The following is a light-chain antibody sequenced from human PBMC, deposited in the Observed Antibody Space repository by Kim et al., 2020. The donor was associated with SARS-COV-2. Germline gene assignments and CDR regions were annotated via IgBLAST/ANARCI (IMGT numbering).Light chain of an antibody. V-gene: IGLV2-14*03. CDR3: NSYTSSGTWV. CDR2: AVS. CDR1: SSDVGAYNY. J-gene: IGLJ3*02. Sequence: GQSITISCTGTSSDVGAYNYVSWYQQHPGKAPKLIIYAVSNRPSGVSNRFSGSKSGNTASLTISGLQAEDEADYYCNSYTSSGTWVFGGGTKLTVL.